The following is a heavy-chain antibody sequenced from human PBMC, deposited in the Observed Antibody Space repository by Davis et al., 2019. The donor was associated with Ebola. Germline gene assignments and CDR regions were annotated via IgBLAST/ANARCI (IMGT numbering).Heavy chain of an antibody. CDR2: IYHSGST. Sequence: PSETLSLTCAVSGYSISSGYYWGWIRQSPGKGLEWIGSIYHSGSTYYNPSLKSRVTISVDRSKNQFSLKLSSVTAADTAVYYCARDRHGDGMDVWGQGTTVTVSS. D-gene: IGHD3-16*01. V-gene: IGHV4-38-2*02. CDR1: GYSISSGYY. J-gene: IGHJ6*02. CDR3: ARDRHGDGMDV.